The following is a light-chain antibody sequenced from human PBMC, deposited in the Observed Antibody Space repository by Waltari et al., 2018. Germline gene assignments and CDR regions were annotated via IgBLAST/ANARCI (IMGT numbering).Light chain of an antibody. CDR1: QSISNW. V-gene: IGKV1-5*03. Sequence: DIQMTQSPSTLFASVGDRVTITCRASQSISNWLAWYQQKPGKAPKLLIYKASTLESGVPSRFSGSGSGTEFTLTISSLQPDDFATYYCQQYNSYSLLTFGGGTKVEIK. CDR2: KAS. CDR3: QQYNSYSLLT. J-gene: IGKJ4*01.